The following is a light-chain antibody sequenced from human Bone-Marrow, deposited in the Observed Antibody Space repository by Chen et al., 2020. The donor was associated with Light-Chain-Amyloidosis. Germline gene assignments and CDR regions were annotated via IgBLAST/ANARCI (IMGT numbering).Light chain of an antibody. Sequence: DIVMTQFPDSLAVSLGERATINCKSSQSVLYSSNNKNYLAWYQQKPGQPPKSLISWASTRESGVPARFSGSGSGTDFTLTISSLQAEDVAVYYCQQYYSIPVTFGPGTKVD. CDR1: QSVLYSSNNKNY. V-gene: IGKV4-1*01. J-gene: IGKJ3*01. CDR3: QQYYSIPVT. CDR2: WAS.